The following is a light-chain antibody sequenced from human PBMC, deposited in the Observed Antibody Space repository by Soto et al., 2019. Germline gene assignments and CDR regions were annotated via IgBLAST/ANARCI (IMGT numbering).Light chain of an antibody. Sequence: IQMTQSPSSLSASVGDRVTITCRASQSISFYLNWYQQRPGKPPNLLIYAASSLQSGVPSRFSGSGSGTHFTLTISSLQPEDFATYYCQQSFSAPRTFGQGTKVEIK. V-gene: IGKV1-39*01. J-gene: IGKJ1*01. CDR1: QSISFY. CDR2: AAS. CDR3: QQSFSAPRT.